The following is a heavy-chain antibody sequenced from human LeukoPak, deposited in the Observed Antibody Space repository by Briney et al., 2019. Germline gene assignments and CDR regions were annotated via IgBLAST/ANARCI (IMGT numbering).Heavy chain of an antibody. J-gene: IGHJ5*02. CDR2: IYYSGST. CDR3: TRDRGAATWFDP. CDR1: GGSISSGTYY. D-gene: IGHD1-26*01. V-gene: IGHV4-61*01. Sequence: SETLSLTCTVSGGSISSGTYYWSWIRQHPGKGLEWIGYIYYSGSTNYNPSLKSRVTISVDTSKNQFSLNLSSVTAADTAVYYCTRDRGAATWFDPWGQGTLVTVSS.